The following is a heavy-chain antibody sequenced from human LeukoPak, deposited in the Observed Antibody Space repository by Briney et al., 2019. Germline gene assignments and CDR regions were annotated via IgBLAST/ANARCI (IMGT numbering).Heavy chain of an antibody. J-gene: IGHJ5*02. D-gene: IGHD3-10*01. V-gene: IGHV4-59*01. CDR3: ASHYYYGAGSYNRWFDP. Sequence: SETLSLTCTVSNGPTNTYQWTWIRQPPGRGLEWIGNIHYSGSANYNPSLKSRVIISLDTSKNQFSLKLSPVTAADTALYYCASHYYYGAGSYNRWFDPWGQGTLVTVSS. CDR1: NGPTNTYQ. CDR2: IHYSGSA.